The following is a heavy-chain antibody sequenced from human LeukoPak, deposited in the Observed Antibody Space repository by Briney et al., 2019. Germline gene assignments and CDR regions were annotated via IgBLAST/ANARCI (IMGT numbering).Heavy chain of an antibody. CDR2: IYTSGST. Sequence: SETLSLTCTVSGGSISSYYWSWIRQPAGKGLEWIGRIYTSGSTNYNPSLKSRVTMSVDTSKNQFSLKLSSVTAADTAVYYCARVMVLGVIVYFDYWGQGTLVTVSS. V-gene: IGHV4-4*07. J-gene: IGHJ4*02. D-gene: IGHD3-10*01. CDR1: GGSISSYY. CDR3: ARVMVLGVIVYFDY.